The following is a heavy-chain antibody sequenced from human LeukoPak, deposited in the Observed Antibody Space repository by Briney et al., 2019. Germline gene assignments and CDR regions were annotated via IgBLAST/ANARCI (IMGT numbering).Heavy chain of an antibody. V-gene: IGHV4-39*07. CDR2: IYYSGST. CDR3: ARARPDYCGGDCYHFDY. Sequence: SDTLSLTCTVSGGSISSSSYYWGWIRQPPGKGLEWIGSIYYSGSTYYNPSLKSRVTISVDTAKNQFSLKLSSVTAADTAVYYCARARPDYCGGDCYHFDYWGQGTLVTVSS. J-gene: IGHJ4*02. D-gene: IGHD2-21*02. CDR1: GGSISSSSYY.